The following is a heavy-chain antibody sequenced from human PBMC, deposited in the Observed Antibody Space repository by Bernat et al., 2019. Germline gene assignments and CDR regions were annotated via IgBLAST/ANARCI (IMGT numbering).Heavy chain of an antibody. CDR1: GFTFSSYG. V-gene: IGHV3-30*18. CDR3: AKDRGDGYVFDY. CDR2: ISYDGSNK. J-gene: IGHJ4*02. D-gene: IGHD5-24*01. Sequence: QVQLVGSGGGVVQPGRSLRLSCAASGFTFSSYGMHWVRQAPGKGLEWVAVISYDGSNKYYADSVKGRFTISRDNSKNTLYLQMNSLRAEDTAVYYCAKDRGDGYVFDYWGQGTLVTVSS.